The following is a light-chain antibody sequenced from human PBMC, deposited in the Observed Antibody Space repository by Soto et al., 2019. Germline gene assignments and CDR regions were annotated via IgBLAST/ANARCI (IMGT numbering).Light chain of an antibody. J-gene: IGKJ4*01. CDR2: TSS. CDR3: QQTFGSPVT. V-gene: IGKV1-39*01. CDR1: QDIGAY. Sequence: DIQMTQSPSSLSAFVGDRVTITCRASQDIGAYLHWFQQKSGRAPKLLISTSSTLQSGVPSRFRGGGSGAEFTLTITSLQREDFATYFCQQTFGSPVTFGGGTRVEMK.